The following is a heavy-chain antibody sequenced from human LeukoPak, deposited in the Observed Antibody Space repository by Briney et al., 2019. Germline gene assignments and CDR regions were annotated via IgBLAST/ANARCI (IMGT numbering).Heavy chain of an antibody. CDR2: IYYSGST. Sequence: SETLSLTCTVSGGSISSGGYYWSWIRQHPGKGLEWIGYIYYSGSTYYNPSLKSRVTISVDTSKNQFSLKLSSVTAADTAVYYCATSPDGSYPYYFDYWGQGTLVTVSS. CDR1: GGSISSGGYY. CDR3: ATSPDGSYPYYFDY. D-gene: IGHD1-26*01. J-gene: IGHJ4*02. V-gene: IGHV4-31*03.